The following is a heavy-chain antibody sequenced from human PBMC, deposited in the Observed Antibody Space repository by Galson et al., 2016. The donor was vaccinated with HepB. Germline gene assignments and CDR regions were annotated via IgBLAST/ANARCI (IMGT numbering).Heavy chain of an antibody. J-gene: IGHJ3*01. CDR3: TRDSGSYYVDAFHV. CDR1: GYTFTRFG. V-gene: IGHV1-18*01. Sequence: SVKVSCKASGYTFTRFGIGWVRQAPGQGLEWMGWISGYNGNTNYAQNFQGRVTMTTDTSTTTAYMDLRSLRSDDTAVYYCTRDSGSYYVDAFHVWGQGTMVTVSP. CDR2: ISGYNGNT. D-gene: IGHD1-26*01.